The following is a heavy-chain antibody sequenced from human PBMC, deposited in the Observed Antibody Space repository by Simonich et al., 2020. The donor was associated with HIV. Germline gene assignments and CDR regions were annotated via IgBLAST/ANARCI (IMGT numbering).Heavy chain of an antibody. J-gene: IGHJ4*02. V-gene: IGHV3-23*01. CDR2: SRGSGGST. Sequence: EVQLLESGGGLVQPGGSLRLSCAASGFTFSSYAMSWVRQAPGKGVWWVSASRGSGGSTDYADSVKGRFTISRDNSKNTLYLQMNSLRAEDTAVYYCAKDRYYNFWSGYYDYWGQGTLVTVSS. CDR1: GFTFSSYA. CDR3: AKDRYYNFWSGYYDY. D-gene: IGHD3-3*01.